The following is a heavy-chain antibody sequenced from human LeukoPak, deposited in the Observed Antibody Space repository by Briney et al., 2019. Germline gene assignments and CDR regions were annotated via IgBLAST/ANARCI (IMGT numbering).Heavy chain of an antibody. Sequence: SETLSLTCAVYGGSFSAFYWNWLRQSPGKGLEWIGSMSSGGSTFYNPSLKSRVTISVDTSNNQFSLKLSSVTATDTAVYYCARAGYSGSDFSVWGKGSTVTVSS. J-gene: IGHJ6*04. CDR2: MSSGGST. D-gene: IGHD5-12*01. CDR1: GGSFSAFY. V-gene: IGHV4-34*01. CDR3: ARAGYSGSDFSV.